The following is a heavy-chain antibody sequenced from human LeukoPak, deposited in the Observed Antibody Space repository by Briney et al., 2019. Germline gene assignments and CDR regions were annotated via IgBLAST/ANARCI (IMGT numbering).Heavy chain of an antibody. CDR2: ISGSGGST. D-gene: IGHD2-15*01. Sequence: GGSLRLSCAASGFTFSSSAMSWVRQAPGKGLEWVSAISGSGGSTYYADSVKGRFTISRDNSKNTLYLQMNSLRAEDTAVYYCAKDGCSGGSCYSVYYYYGMDVWGQGTTVTVSS. J-gene: IGHJ6*02. CDR1: GFTFSSSA. V-gene: IGHV3-23*01. CDR3: AKDGCSGGSCYSVYYYYGMDV.